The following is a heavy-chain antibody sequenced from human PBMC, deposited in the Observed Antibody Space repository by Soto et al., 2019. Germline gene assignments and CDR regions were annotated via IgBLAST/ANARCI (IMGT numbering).Heavy chain of an antibody. D-gene: IGHD3-10*01. CDR1: GGTFSSDP. V-gene: IGHV1-69*02. CDR2: IIPILGIA. Sequence: SVKVSCKASGGTFSSDPISWVRQAPGQGLEWMGRIIPILGIANYAQKFQGRVTITADKSTSTAYMELSSLRSEDTAVYYCARPYGSGSYYVDYWGQGTLVTVSS. J-gene: IGHJ4*02. CDR3: ARPYGSGSYYVDY.